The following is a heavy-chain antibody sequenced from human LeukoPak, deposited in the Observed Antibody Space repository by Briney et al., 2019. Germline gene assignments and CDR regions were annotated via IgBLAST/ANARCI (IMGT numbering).Heavy chain of an antibody. V-gene: IGHV3-73*01. CDR2: IRSKANTYAT. D-gene: IGHD1-1*01. Sequence: GGSLRLSCAASGFTFSDSAIHWVRQASGTGLEWVGRIRSKANTYATAYDAPVKGRFTISRDDSKNTAYLQMDSLKTEDTAVYYCRILITRNGAFDIWGQGTTVTVSS. CDR3: RILITRNGAFDI. CDR1: GFTFSDSA. J-gene: IGHJ3*02.